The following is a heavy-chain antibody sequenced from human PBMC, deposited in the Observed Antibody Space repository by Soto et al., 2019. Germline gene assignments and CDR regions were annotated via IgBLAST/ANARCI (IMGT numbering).Heavy chain of an antibody. J-gene: IGHJ4*02. CDR3: ARYRCSSSTDYDY. CDR2: IIPIFGTA. V-gene: IGHV1-69*01. D-gene: IGHD6-13*01. CDR1: GGTFSSYA. Sequence: QVQLVQSGAEVKKPGSSVKVSCKSSGGTFSSYAISWVRQAPGHGLEWMGGIIPIFGTANYAHKFQGRVTMTADESTSTAYMELSSLRSEDTDVYYCARYRCSSSTDYDYWGEGTLVTVSS.